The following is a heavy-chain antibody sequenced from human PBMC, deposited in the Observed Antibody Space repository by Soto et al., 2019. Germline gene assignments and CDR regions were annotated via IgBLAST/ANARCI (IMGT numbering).Heavy chain of an antibody. CDR1: GFTFSSYA. V-gene: IGHV3-23*01. Sequence: EVQLLESGGTLVQPGGSLKLSCAASGFTFSSYAMTWFRQAPGKGLEWVSIISVTGGNTYYADSVKGRFTIFRDNSKNTLSLQMNSLRVEDTAVYYCAKAGRYCNTPSCSRLKDNWFDPWGQGTLVTVSS. J-gene: IGHJ5*02. D-gene: IGHD2-2*01. CDR2: ISVTGGNT. CDR3: AKAGRYCNTPSCSRLKDNWFDP.